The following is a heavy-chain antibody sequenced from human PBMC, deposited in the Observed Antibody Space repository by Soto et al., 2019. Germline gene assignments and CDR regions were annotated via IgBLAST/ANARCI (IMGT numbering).Heavy chain of an antibody. J-gene: IGHJ3*02. V-gene: IGHV4-59*01. D-gene: IGHD2-21*02. CDR1: GGSISSYY. CDR3: ARWKHIEVVTALSDAFDI. CDR2: IYYSGST. Sequence: SETLSLTCTVSGGSISSYYWSWIRQPPGKGLEWIGYIYYSGSTNYNPSLKSRVTISVDTSKNQFSLKLSSVTAADTAVYYCARWKHIEVVTALSDAFDIWGQGTMVTVSS.